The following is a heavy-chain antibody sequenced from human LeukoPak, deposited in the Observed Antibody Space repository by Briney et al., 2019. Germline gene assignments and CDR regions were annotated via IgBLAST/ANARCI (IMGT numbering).Heavy chain of an antibody. Sequence: SETLSLTCTVSGGSISSYYWGWIRQPPGKGLEWIGSIYYSGSTYYNPSLKSRVTISVDTSKNQFSLKLSSVTAADTAVYYCARAIPYYDSSGYYDYWGQGTLVTVSS. D-gene: IGHD3-22*01. V-gene: IGHV4-39*07. CDR2: IYYSGST. CDR1: GGSISSYY. CDR3: ARAIPYYDSSGYYDY. J-gene: IGHJ4*02.